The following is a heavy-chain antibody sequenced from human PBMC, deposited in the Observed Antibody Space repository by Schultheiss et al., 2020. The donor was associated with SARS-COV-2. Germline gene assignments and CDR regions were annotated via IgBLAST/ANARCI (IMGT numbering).Heavy chain of an antibody. CDR3: ARGITPSLYYYYYYMDV. D-gene: IGHD1-14*01. Sequence: GGSLRLSCAASGFTFSRYGMHWVRQAPGKGLEWVAVIWYDGSNKYYADSVKGRFTISRDNSKNTLYLQMNSLRAEDTAVYYCARGITPSLYYYYYYMDVWGKGTTVTVSS. J-gene: IGHJ6*03. V-gene: IGHV3-33*01. CDR1: GFTFSRYG. CDR2: IWYDGSNK.